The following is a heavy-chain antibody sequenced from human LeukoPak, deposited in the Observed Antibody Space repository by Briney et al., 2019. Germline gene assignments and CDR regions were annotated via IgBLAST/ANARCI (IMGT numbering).Heavy chain of an antibody. Sequence: GGSLRLSCAASGFTFSSYAMSWVRQAPGKGLERVSYISSSGSTIYYADSVKGRFTISRDNAKNPLYLQMNSLRAEDTAVYYCAELGITMIGGVWGKGTTVTISS. CDR2: ISSSGSTI. CDR1: GFTFSSYA. CDR3: AELGITMIGGV. V-gene: IGHV3-48*03. D-gene: IGHD3-10*02. J-gene: IGHJ6*04.